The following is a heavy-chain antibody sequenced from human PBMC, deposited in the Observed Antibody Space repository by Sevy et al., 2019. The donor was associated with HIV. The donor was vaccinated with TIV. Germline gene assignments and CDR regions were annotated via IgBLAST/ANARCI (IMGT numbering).Heavy chain of an antibody. CDR3: AKDFLLRFLEWLNKDEYYYGMDV. V-gene: IGHV3-30*18. CDR2: ISYDGSNK. J-gene: IGHJ6*02. D-gene: IGHD3-3*01. Sequence: GGSLRLSCAASGFTFSSYGMHWVRQAPGKGLEWVAVISYDGSNKYYADSVKGRFTISRDNSKNTLYLQMNSLRAEDTAVYYCAKDFLLRFLEWLNKDEYYYGMDVWGQGTTVTVS. CDR1: GFTFSSYG.